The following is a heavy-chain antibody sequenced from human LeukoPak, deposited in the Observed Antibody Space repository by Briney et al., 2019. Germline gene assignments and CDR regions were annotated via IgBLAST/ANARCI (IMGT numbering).Heavy chain of an antibody. CDR2: ISYDGSNK. CDR1: GSTFSSYG. Sequence: GGSLRLSCAASGSTFSSYGMHWVRQAPGKGLEWVAVISYDGSNKYYADSVKGRFTISRDNSKNTLYPQMNSLRAEDTAVYYCAKDVKAGSAAGTVDYWGQGTLVTVSS. D-gene: IGHD6-13*01. V-gene: IGHV3-30*18. CDR3: AKDVKAGSAAGTVDY. J-gene: IGHJ4*02.